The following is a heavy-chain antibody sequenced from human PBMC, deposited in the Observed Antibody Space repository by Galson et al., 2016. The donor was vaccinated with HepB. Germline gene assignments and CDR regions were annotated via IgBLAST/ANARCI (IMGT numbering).Heavy chain of an antibody. CDR1: GFTFSSYA. CDR2: ISGSGGST. D-gene: IGHD6-19*01. J-gene: IGHJ4*02. Sequence: SLRLSCAASGFTFSSYAMSWVRQAPGKGLEWVSAISGSGGSTYYADSVKGRFTISRDNSKNTLYLQMNSLRAEDTAVYWCAKPRGIAVAGSFDYWGQGTLVTVSS. CDR3: AKPRGIAVAGSFDY. V-gene: IGHV3-23*01.